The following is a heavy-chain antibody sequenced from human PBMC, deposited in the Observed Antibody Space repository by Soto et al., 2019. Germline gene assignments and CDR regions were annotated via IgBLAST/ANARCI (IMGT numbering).Heavy chain of an antibody. J-gene: IGHJ6*02. CDR2: ISYDRSNK. D-gene: IGHD6-13*01. CDR1: GFTFSSYA. CDR3: ARDQGYSSSWFFYYGMDV. V-gene: IGHV3-30-3*01. Sequence: PGGSLRLSCAASGFTFSSYAMHWVRQAPGKGLEWVAVISYDRSNKYYADSVKGRFTISRDNSKNTLYLQMNSLRAEDTAVYYCARDQGYSSSWFFYYGMDVWGQGTTVTVSS.